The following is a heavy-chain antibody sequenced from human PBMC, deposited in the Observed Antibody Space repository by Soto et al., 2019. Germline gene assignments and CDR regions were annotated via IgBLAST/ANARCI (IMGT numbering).Heavy chain of an antibody. CDR1: GGSISSYD. CDR2: IYTSGST. D-gene: IGHD3-16*01. J-gene: IGHJ6*02. Sequence: SETLSLTCTVSGGSISSYDWSWIRQPAGKGLEWIGRIYTSGSTNYNTSLKSRVTMSVDTSKNQFSLKLSSVTAADTAVYYCERAFDFGGGMDVWGQGTTVTVSS. CDR3: ERAFDFGGGMDV. V-gene: IGHV4-4*07.